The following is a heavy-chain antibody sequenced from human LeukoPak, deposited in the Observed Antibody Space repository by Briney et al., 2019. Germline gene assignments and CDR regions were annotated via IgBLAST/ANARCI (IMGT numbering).Heavy chain of an antibody. V-gene: IGHV1-2*02. CDR2: INPNSGGT. Sequence: ASVKVSCKASGYTFTGYYMHWVRQAPGQGLEWMGWINPNSGGTNYAQKFQGRVTMTRDTSISTAYMELCRLRSDDTAVYYCARGSRDGYNSHFDYWGQGTLVTVSS. CDR3: ARGSRDGYNSHFDY. D-gene: IGHD5-24*01. CDR1: GYTFTGYY. J-gene: IGHJ4*02.